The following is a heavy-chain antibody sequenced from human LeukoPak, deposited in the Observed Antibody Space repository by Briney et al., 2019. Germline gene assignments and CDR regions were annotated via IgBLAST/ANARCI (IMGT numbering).Heavy chain of an antibody. CDR3: ARSRAYFYDSSGYSPGLFDY. CDR1: GGSFSGYY. CDR2: IDHSGST. V-gene: IGHV4-34*01. Sequence: PSETLSLTCAVYGGSFSGYYWSWIRQPPGKGLEWIGEIDHSGSTNYNPSLKSRVTISVDTSKNQFSLKLSSVTAADTAVYYCARSRAYFYDSSGYSPGLFDYWGQGTLVTVSS. D-gene: IGHD3-22*01. J-gene: IGHJ4*02.